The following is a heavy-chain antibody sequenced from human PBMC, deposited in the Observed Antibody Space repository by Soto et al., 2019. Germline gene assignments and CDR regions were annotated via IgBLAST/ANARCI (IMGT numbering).Heavy chain of an antibody. V-gene: IGHV3-23*01. CDR1: GFTFSSYA. CDR2: ISGSGGST. D-gene: IGHD3-10*01. Sequence: EVQLLESGGGLVQPGGSLRLSCAASGFTFSSYAMSWVRQAPGKGLEWVSAISGSGGSTYYADSVKGRFTISRDNSKNTLYLQMNSLRAEDTAVYYCAKDGVLLWFGEKTGLDYWGQGTLVTVSS. CDR3: AKDGVLLWFGEKTGLDY. J-gene: IGHJ4*02.